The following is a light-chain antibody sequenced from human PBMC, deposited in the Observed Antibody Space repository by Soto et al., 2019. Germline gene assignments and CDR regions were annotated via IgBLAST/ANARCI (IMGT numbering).Light chain of an antibody. CDR1: QSVSSN. V-gene: IGKV3-15*01. CDR3: QQYNNWPRT. Sequence: EIVMTQSPATLSVSPGERATLSCRASQSVSSNLAWYQQKPGQAPRLLIYGASTRATGITARFSGSGSGTEFTLNISSLQSEDIAVYYCQQYNNWPRTFGQGTKVEIK. J-gene: IGKJ1*01. CDR2: GAS.